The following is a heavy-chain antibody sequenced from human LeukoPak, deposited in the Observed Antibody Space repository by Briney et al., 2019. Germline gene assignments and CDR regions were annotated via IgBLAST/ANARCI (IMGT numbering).Heavy chain of an antibody. D-gene: IGHD4-11*01. V-gene: IGHV4-34*01. CDR3: ARGFTVTRSPPGY. CDR2: INHSGST. Sequence: PSETLSLTCAVYGESFSGYYWSWIRQPPGKGLEWIGEINHSGSTNYNPSLKSRVTISVDTSKNQFSLKLSSVTAADTAVYYCARGFTVTRSPPGYWGQGTLVTVSS. CDR1: GESFSGYY. J-gene: IGHJ4*02.